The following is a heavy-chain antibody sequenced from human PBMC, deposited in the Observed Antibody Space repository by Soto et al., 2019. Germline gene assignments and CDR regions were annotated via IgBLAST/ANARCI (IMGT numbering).Heavy chain of an antibody. Sequence: GGSLRLSCAASGFTFSSYAMSWVRQAPGKGLEWVSAISGSGGSTYYADSVKGRFTISRDNSKNTLYLQMNSLRAEDTAVYYCAKAIYCSGGSCSNYYYYGMDVWGQGTTVTRLL. D-gene: IGHD2-15*01. J-gene: IGHJ6*02. CDR1: GFTFSSYA. V-gene: IGHV3-23*01. CDR2: ISGSGGST. CDR3: AKAIYCSGGSCSNYYYYGMDV.